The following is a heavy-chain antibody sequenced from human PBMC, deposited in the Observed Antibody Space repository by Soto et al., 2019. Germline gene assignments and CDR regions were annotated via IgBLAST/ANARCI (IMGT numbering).Heavy chain of an antibody. CDR1: GFTFSIYD. V-gene: IGHV3-23*01. D-gene: IGHD4-17*01. CDR3: AKVPHRAAVTTSL. CDR2: LSASGGST. J-gene: IGHJ4*02. Sequence: EVQLLESGGGLEQPGGSLRLSCVASGFTFSIYDMSWVRQAPGKGLEWVSTLSASGGSTYNADSVKGRFTISRDNSKNTLYLQINSLRADDTAVYYCAKVPHRAAVTTSLWGQGTLVTVSS.